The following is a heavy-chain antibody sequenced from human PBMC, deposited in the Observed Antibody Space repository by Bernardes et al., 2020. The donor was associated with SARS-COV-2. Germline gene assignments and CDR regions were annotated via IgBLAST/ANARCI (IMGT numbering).Heavy chain of an antibody. CDR3: ARDGAARYCSSTSCYYGAFDI. CDR1: GGSISSSSYY. J-gene: IGHJ3*02. D-gene: IGHD2-2*01. CDR2: IYYSGST. Sequence: SETLSLTCTVSGGSISSSSYYWGWIRQPPGKGLEWIGSIYYSGSTYYNPSLKSRVTISVDTSKNQFSLKLSSVTAADTAVYYCARDGAARYCSSTSCYYGAFDIWGQGTMVTVSS. V-gene: IGHV4-39*07.